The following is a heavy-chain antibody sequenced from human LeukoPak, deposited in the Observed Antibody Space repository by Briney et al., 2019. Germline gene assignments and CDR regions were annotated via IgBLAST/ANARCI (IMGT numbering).Heavy chain of an antibody. Sequence: SETLSLTCTVSGGSISSYYWSWIRQPPGKGLEWIGYIYYSGSTNYNPSLKSRVTISVDTSKNQFSLKLSSVTAADTAVYYCARSGWYYYYYYKDVWGKGTTVTVSS. CDR1: GGSISSYY. CDR2: IYYSGST. CDR3: ARSGWYYYYYYKDV. D-gene: IGHD6-19*01. V-gene: IGHV4-59*12. J-gene: IGHJ6*03.